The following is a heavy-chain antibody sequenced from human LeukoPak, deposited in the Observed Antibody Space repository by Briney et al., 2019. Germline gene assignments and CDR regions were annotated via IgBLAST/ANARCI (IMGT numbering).Heavy chain of an antibody. CDR2: ISSNGGST. D-gene: IGHD5-12*01. J-gene: IGHJ4*02. CDR3: ARVSGYDYRYFDY. Sequence: GGSLRLSCAAFGFTFSSYAMHWVRQAPGKGLEYVSAISSNGGSTYYANSVKGRFTISRDNSKNTLYLQMGSLRAEDMAVYYCARVSGYDYRYFDYWGQGTLVTVSS. CDR1: GFTFSSYA. V-gene: IGHV3-64*01.